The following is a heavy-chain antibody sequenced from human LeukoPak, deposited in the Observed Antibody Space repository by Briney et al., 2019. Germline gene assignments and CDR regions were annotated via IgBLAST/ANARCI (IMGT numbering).Heavy chain of an antibody. J-gene: IGHJ2*01. CDR2: INHTGST. CDR1: GGSFSGYY. CDR3: ARAPARRYFDL. Sequence: SETLSLTCALYGGSFSGYYWSWIRQLPGRGLEWIGEINHTGSTNYNPSLKSRVTISIDTSKNQFSLKLSSVTAADTAVYYCARAPARRYFDLWGRGTLVTVSS. V-gene: IGHV4-34*01.